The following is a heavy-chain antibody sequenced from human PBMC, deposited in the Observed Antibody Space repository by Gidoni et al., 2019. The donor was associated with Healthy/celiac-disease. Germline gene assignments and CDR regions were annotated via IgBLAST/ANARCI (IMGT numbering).Heavy chain of an antibody. D-gene: IGHD6-13*01. CDR1: GYTFTSYG. J-gene: IGHJ5*02. Sequence: QVQLVQSGAEVKKPGASVKVSCKASGYTFTSYGISWVRQAPGQGLEWMGWISAYNGNTNYAQKLQGRVTMTTDTSTSTAYMELRSLRSDDTAVYYCARCAADPNSNKYNWFDPWGQGTLVTVSS. CDR2: ISAYNGNT. V-gene: IGHV1-18*01. CDR3: ARCAADPNSNKYNWFDP.